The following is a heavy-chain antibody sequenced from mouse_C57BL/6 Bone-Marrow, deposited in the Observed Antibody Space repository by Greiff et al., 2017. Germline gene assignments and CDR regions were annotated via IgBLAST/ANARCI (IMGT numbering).Heavy chain of an antibody. Sequence: QVQLQQSDAELVKPGASVKISCKVSGYTFTDHTIHWMKQRPEQGLEWIGYIYPRDGSTNYNEKFKSKATLTVDKSSSTAYMQLSSLTSEDSAVYYCARGDYDYERFAYWGQGTLVTVSA. CDR2: IYPRDGST. CDR1: GYTFTDHT. CDR3: ARGDYDYERFAY. D-gene: IGHD2-4*01. J-gene: IGHJ3*01. V-gene: IGHV1-78*01.